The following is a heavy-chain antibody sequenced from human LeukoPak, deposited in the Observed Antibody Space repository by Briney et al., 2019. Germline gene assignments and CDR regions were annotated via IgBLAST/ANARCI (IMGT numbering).Heavy chain of an antibody. J-gene: IGHJ4*02. V-gene: IGHV1-2*02. CDR1: GYTFTGYY. D-gene: IGHD5-18*01. Sequence: EASVRVSCKASGYTFTGYYMHWVRQAPGQGLEWMGWINPNSGGTNYAQKFQGRVTMTRDTSISTAYMELSRLRSDDTAVYYCARDRSHRYSYGLTFDYWGQGTLVTVSS. CDR2: INPNSGGT. CDR3: ARDRSHRYSYGLTFDY.